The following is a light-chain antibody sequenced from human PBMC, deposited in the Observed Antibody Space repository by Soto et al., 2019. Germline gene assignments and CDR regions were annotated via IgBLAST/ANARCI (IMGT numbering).Light chain of an antibody. CDR2: DAS. V-gene: IGKV3-11*01. Sequence: EIVLTQSPATLSLSPGERATLSCRASQSVGSYLAWYQQKPGQAPRLLIYDASNRATGIPARFSGSGSGTDFTLTISSLELEDFAVYYCHQRSNWPPVTFDGGTKVEIK. CDR1: QSVGSY. CDR3: HQRSNWPPVT. J-gene: IGKJ4*01.